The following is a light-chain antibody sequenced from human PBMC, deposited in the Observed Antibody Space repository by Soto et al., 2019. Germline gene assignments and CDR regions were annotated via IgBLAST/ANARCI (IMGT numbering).Light chain of an antibody. V-gene: IGKV1-5*01. CDR3: QQLQSYPIT. CDR2: GAS. CDR1: QSISSW. J-gene: IGKJ5*01. Sequence: DIQMTQSRYTLSSSVGSRFIITCLAIQSISSWLAWYQQKPGKAPKLLIYGASTLQSGVPSRFSGSESGAHFTLTISSLQPEDFATYYCQQLQSYPITFGQGTRVEIK.